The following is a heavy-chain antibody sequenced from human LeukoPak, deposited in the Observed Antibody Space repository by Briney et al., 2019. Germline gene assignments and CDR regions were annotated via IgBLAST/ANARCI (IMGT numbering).Heavy chain of an antibody. CDR3: ARDVGTYYYDSSGYLFDY. Sequence: ASVKVSCTASGYTFTGHYMHWVRQAPGQGLEWMGRINPNSGGTNYAQKFQGRVTMTRDTSISTAYMELSRLRSDDTAVYYCARDVGTYYYDSSGYLFDYWGQGTLVTVSS. D-gene: IGHD3-22*01. CDR1: GYTFTGHY. V-gene: IGHV1-2*06. CDR2: INPNSGGT. J-gene: IGHJ4*02.